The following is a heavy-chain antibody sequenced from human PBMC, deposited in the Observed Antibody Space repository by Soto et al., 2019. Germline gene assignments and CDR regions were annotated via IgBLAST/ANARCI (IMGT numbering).Heavy chain of an antibody. CDR1: GCTFTSYG. Sequence: ASVKVSCKASGCTFTSYGISWVRQAPGQGLEWMGWISAYNGNTNYAQKLQGRVTMTTDTSTSTAYMELRSLRSDDTAVYYCARVGFEYSSSSRAFDIWGQGTMVTVSS. CDR3: ARVGFEYSSSSRAFDI. J-gene: IGHJ3*02. V-gene: IGHV1-18*04. CDR2: ISAYNGNT. D-gene: IGHD6-6*01.